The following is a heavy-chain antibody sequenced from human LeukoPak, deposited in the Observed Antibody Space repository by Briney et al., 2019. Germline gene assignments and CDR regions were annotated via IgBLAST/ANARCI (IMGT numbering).Heavy chain of an antibody. V-gene: IGHV4-39*01. J-gene: IGHJ4*02. D-gene: IGHD1-26*01. Sequence: PSETLSLICTVSGGSISSSSYYWGWIRQPPGKGLEWIGSIYYSGSTYYNPSLKSRVTISVDTSKNQFSLKLSSVTAADTAVYYCARHVKWEPFDYWGQGTLVTVSS. CDR3: ARHVKWEPFDY. CDR2: IYYSGST. CDR1: GGSISSSSYY.